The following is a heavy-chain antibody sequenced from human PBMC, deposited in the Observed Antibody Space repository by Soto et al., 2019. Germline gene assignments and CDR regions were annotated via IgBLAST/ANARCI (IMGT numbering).Heavy chain of an antibody. CDR1: GGSISSYY. CDR2: IYYSGCT. Sequence: SETLSLTCTVSGGSISSYYWSWIRQPPGKGLEWIGYIYYSGCTNYNPSLKSRVTISVDKSKNQFSLKLSSVTAADTAVYYCATSLYYDILTGYLHPGDMDVWGKGTTVTVSS. D-gene: IGHD3-9*01. J-gene: IGHJ6*03. V-gene: IGHV4-59*12. CDR3: ATSLYYDILTGYLHPGDMDV.